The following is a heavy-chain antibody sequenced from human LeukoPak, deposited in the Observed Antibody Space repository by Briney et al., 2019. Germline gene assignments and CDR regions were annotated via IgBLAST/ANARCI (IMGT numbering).Heavy chain of an antibody. D-gene: IGHD4-23*01. Sequence: GGSLRLSCAASGFSSNSYWMHWARQAPGKGLVWVARINGDGSSINYADSVKGRFTISRDNAKNTLYLQMNSLRVEDTAVYYCARGRPHGNDYWGQGTLVTVSS. CDR1: GFSSNSYW. J-gene: IGHJ4*02. CDR3: ARGRPHGNDY. V-gene: IGHV3-74*01. CDR2: INGDGSSI.